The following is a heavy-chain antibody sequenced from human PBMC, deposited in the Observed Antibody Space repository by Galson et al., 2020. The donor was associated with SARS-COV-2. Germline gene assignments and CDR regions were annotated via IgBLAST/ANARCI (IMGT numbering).Heavy chain of an antibody. CDR2: IDWDNDK. V-gene: IGHV2-70*01. D-gene: IGHD5-12*01. CDR1: GFSLTTSGTG. Sequence: SGPTLVKPTQTLTLTCTFSGFSLTTSGTGVTWIRQPPGKALEWLALIDWDNDKYYSTSLKTRLTISGDTSKNQVFLTMTNMDPADTATYYCARMADGYGGYDYGSSPFDYWGQGTLVTVSS. J-gene: IGHJ4*02. CDR3: ARMADGYGGYDYGSSPFDY.